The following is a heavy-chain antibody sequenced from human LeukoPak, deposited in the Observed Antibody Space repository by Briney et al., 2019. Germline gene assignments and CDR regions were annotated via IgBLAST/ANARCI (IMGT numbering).Heavy chain of an antibody. Sequence: SETLSLTCAVYGGSFSGYYWNWIRQPPGKGLEWIGEINHSGSTNYNPSLESRVTISVDRSKNQFSLKLSSVTAADTAVYYCARVVDPGEVYYYGSGFDYWGQGTLVTVSS. CDR1: GGSFSGYY. CDR3: ARVVDPGEVYYYGSGFDY. D-gene: IGHD3-10*01. CDR2: INHSGST. V-gene: IGHV4-34*01. J-gene: IGHJ4*02.